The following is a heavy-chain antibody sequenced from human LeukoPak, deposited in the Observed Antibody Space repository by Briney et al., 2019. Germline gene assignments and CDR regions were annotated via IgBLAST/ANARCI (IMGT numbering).Heavy chain of an antibody. CDR3: ARRIAAANDAFDI. CDR2: ISSSSSYI. J-gene: IGHJ3*02. D-gene: IGHD6-13*01. Sequence: NPGGSLRLSCAASGFTFSSYSMNWVRQAPGKGLEWVSSISSSSSYIYYADSVKGRFTTSRDNAKKPLYLQMNSLRAEDTAVYYCARRIAAANDAFDIWGQGTMVTVSS. CDR1: GFTFSSYS. V-gene: IGHV3-21*01.